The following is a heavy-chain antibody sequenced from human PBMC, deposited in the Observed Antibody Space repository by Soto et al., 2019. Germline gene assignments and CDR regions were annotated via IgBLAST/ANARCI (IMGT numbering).Heavy chain of an antibody. CDR3: ARDPSEFCSGGSCYP. CDR1: GYTFTSYA. CDR2: INAGNGNT. D-gene: IGHD2-15*01. J-gene: IGHJ5*02. V-gene: IGHV1-3*01. Sequence: ASVKVSCKASGYTFTSYAMHWVRQAPGQRLEWMGWINAGNGNTKYSQKFQGRVTITRDTSTSTAYMEMSSLRSEDTSFYYCARDPSEFCSGGSCYPWGRETLVTVPS.